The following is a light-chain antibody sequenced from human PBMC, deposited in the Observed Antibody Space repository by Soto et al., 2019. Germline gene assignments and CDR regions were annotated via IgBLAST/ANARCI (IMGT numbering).Light chain of an antibody. Sequence: ETVLTQSPGTLSLSPGERATLSCRASQSVAKSYLAWYQHKPGQGPRLLISGASSRATGIPDRFSGSGSGTDFTLTISRLEPEDFAVYYCLQYASQPLTFGGGTKVEI. J-gene: IGKJ4*01. CDR3: LQYASQPLT. CDR1: QSVAKSY. V-gene: IGKV3-20*01. CDR2: GAS.